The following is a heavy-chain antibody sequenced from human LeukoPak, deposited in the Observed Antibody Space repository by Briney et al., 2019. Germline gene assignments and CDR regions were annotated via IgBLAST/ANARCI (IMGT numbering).Heavy chain of an antibody. CDR2: IYPGDSDT. CDR3: ARQGYGGNSLNFKADY. V-gene: IGHV5-51*01. D-gene: IGHD4-23*01. J-gene: IGHJ4*02. CDR1: GYSFTSYW. Sequence: GESLKISCKGSGYSFTSYWIAWVRQMPGRGLEWMGIIYPGDSDTRYSPSFQGQVTISADKSISTAYLQWSSLKASDTAMYYCARQGYGGNSLNFKADYWGQGTLVTVSS.